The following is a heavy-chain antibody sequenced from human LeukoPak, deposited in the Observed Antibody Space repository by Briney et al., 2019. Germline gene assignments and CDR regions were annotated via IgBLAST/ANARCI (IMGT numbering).Heavy chain of an antibody. D-gene: IGHD2-2*01. CDR3: AKRWGSTSCYDY. CDR2: ISGSGGST. V-gene: IGHV3-23*01. CDR1: GFTFSSYA. Sequence: GGSLRLSCAASGFTFSSYAMSWVRQAPGKGLEWVSAISGSGGSTYYADSVKGRFTISRDNSKNTLYLQMNSQRAEDTAVYYCAKRWGSTSCYDYWGQGTLVTVSS. J-gene: IGHJ4*02.